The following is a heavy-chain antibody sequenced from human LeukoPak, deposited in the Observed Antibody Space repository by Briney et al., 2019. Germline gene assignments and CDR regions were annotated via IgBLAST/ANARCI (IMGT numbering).Heavy chain of an antibody. J-gene: IGHJ4*02. V-gene: IGHV1-2*02. CDR3: ARDLPARPSSDY. D-gene: IGHD6-6*01. CDR1: GYTFTGYY. Sequence: GASVKVSCKASGYTFTGYYMHWVRQAPGQGPEWMGWINPNSGGTNYAQKFQGRVTMTRDTSISTAYMELSRLRSDDTAAYYCARDLPARPSSDYWGQGTLVTVSS. CDR2: INPNSGGT.